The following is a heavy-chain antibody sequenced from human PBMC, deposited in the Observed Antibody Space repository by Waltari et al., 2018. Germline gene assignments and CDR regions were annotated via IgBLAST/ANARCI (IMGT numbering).Heavy chain of an antibody. CDR1: GFTFSSSG. CDR2: ITSIGNYM. V-gene: IGHV3-21*01. CDR3: ARDQRYYYDSSGRGVDV. J-gene: IGHJ6*02. D-gene: IGHD3-22*01. Sequence: EVQLVESGGGMVKPGGSLRLSCTGSGFTFSSSGINMVRQAPGKGLEWVASITSIGNYMYYGDSVKGRFTISRDNDNNALYLQMNSLRAEDTAVYYCARDQRYYYDSSGRGVDVWGQGTTVTVSS.